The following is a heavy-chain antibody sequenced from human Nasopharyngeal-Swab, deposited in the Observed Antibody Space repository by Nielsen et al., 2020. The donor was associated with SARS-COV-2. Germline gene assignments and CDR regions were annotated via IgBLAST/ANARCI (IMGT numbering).Heavy chain of an antibody. J-gene: IGHJ4*02. D-gene: IGHD2/OR15-2a*01. Sequence: SETLSLTCAVSGGSISSSNWWSWVRQPPGKGLEWIGEIYHSGSTNYNPSLKSRVTTSVDKSKNQFSLKLSSVTAADTAVYYCARVWQEIYGFDYWSQGTLVTVSS. CDR1: GGSISSSNW. CDR3: ARVWQEIYGFDY. V-gene: IGHV4-4*02. CDR2: IYHSGST.